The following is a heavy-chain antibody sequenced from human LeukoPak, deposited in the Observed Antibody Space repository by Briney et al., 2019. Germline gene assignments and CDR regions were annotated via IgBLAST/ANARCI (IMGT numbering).Heavy chain of an antibody. J-gene: IGHJ4*02. Sequence: GGSLRLSCAVSGFTVSAHYMSWVRQAPGKGLEWVAHIKEDGSGEYYVDSVKGRFTISIDNAKKSMYLQMNSLRVEDTAIYYCVSGSGWIFDYWGQGTLVTVSS. V-gene: IGHV3-7*03. D-gene: IGHD6-19*01. CDR1: GFTVSAHY. CDR3: VSGSGWIFDY. CDR2: IKEDGSGE.